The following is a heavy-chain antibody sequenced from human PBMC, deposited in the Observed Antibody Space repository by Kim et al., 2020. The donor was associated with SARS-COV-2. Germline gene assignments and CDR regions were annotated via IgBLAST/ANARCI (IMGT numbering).Heavy chain of an antibody. CDR2: INHSGST. CDR3: ATIETRAHYDILTGVHPPISHYGMDV. J-gene: IGHJ6*02. CDR1: GGSFSGYY. D-gene: IGHD3-9*01. Sequence: SETLSLTCAVYGGSFSGYYWSWIRQPPGKGLEWIGEINHSGSTNYNPSLKSRVTISVDTSKNQFSLKLSSVTAADTAVYYCATIETRAHYDILTGVHPPISHYGMDVWGQGTTVTVSS. V-gene: IGHV4-34*01.